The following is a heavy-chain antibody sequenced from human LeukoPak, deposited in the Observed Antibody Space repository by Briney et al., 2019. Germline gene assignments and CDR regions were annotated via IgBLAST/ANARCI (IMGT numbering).Heavy chain of an antibody. D-gene: IGHD6-19*01. J-gene: IGHJ4*02. Sequence: GGSLRLSCAASGFTFSKYWMLWVRQAPGKALESVSRINTDGTVTTYADSVKGRFTVSRDNADNTMFLQMNSVRDEDTAVYYCATKQWLAPPPDSWGQGTPVTVSS. CDR1: GFTFSKYW. CDR3: ATKQWLAPPPDS. CDR2: INTDGTVT. V-gene: IGHV3-74*01.